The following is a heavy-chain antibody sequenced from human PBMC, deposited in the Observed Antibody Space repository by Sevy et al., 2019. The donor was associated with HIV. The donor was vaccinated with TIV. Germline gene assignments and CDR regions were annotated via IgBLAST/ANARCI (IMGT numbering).Heavy chain of an antibody. CDR1: GGTFSSYA. J-gene: IGHJ6*02. V-gene: IGHV1-69*13. Sequence: ASVKVSCKASGGTFSSYAISWVRQAPGQGLEWMGGIIPIFGTANYAQKFQGRVTITADESTGTAYMELSSLRSEDTAVYYCARVRYYYDSSGYSTIGYYYYGMDVWGQGTTVTVSS. CDR3: ARVRYYYDSSGYSTIGYYYYGMDV. D-gene: IGHD3-22*01. CDR2: IIPIFGTA.